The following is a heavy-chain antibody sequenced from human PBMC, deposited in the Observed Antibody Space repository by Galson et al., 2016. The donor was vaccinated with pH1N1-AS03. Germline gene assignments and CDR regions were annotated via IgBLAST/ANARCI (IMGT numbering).Heavy chain of an antibody. CDR3: ARGNDYGSGTFYRSFGMDV. V-gene: IGHV6-1*01. CDR1: GDSVSSNSVA. J-gene: IGHJ6*02. Sequence: CAISGDSVSSNSVAWNWIRQSPSRGLEWLGRTYYRSKWFNEYPASVKSRITINSDTSKNQFSLQLNSVTAADTAVYFCARGNDYGSGTFYRSFGMDVWGQGTTVAVSS. D-gene: IGHD3-10*01. CDR2: TYYRSKWFN.